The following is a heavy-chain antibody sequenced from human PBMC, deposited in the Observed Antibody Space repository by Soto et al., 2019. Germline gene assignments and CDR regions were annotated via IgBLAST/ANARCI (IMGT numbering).Heavy chain of an antibody. CDR1: GFTFSSYA. CDR3: AIRMYSTRWYYLDY. D-gene: IGHD6-13*01. Sequence: EMQLLESGGGLVQAGGSLSLSCAASGFTFSSYALNWVRQAPGKGLEWVSGISASTYYADSVKGRFTISRDTSKNTLYLQMNSLRAEDTAIYFCAIRMYSTRWYYLDYWGQGTLVTVSS. CDR2: ISAST. J-gene: IGHJ4*02. V-gene: IGHV3-23*01.